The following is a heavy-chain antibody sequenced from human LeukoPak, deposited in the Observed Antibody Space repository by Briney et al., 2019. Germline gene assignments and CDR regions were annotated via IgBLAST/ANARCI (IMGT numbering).Heavy chain of an antibody. V-gene: IGHV1-2*02. D-gene: IGHD2-8*01. Sequence: ASVNLSCKASGYTFTDYYMDWVRQAPGQGLEWMGWINPNSGGTDYAEKFQGRVTMTRDTSISTAYMELSRLRSDDTAVYYCARVRTKDASDVWGQGTRVTVSS. CDR1: GYTFTDYY. CDR3: ARVRTKDASDV. J-gene: IGHJ3*01. CDR2: INPNSGGT.